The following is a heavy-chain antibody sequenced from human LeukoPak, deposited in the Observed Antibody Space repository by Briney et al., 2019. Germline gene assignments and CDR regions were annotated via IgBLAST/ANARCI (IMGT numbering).Heavy chain of an antibody. CDR3: ARDHKYAFDN. J-gene: IGHJ4*02. D-gene: IGHD2-2*01. Sequence: PGGSLRLSCAAPGFIFSDYSMNWVRQAPGKGLEWISYIGIDSGNTKYADSVKGRFTISGDKAKNSLYLQMNSLRVEDTAVYYCARDHKYAFDNWGQGTLVTVSS. CDR2: IGIDSGNT. CDR1: GFIFSDYS. V-gene: IGHV3-48*01.